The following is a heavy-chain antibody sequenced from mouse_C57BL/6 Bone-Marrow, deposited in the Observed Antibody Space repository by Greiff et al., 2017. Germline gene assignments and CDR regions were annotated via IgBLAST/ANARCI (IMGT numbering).Heavy chain of an antibody. CDR3: TRLLTAMDY. D-gene: IGHD2-1*01. J-gene: IGHJ4*01. V-gene: IGHV1-5*01. CDR2: IYPGNSDT. CDR1: GYTFTSYW. Sequence: VQLQQSGAELVKPGASVKLSCKASGYTFTSYWMHWVKQRPGQGLEWIGAIYPGNSDTSYNQKFKGKAKLTAVTSASTAYMELSSLTNEDSAVYYCTRLLTAMDYWGQGTSVTVSS.